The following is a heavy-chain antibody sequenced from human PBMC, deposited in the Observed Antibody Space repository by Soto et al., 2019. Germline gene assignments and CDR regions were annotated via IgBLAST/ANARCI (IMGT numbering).Heavy chain of an antibody. CDR1: GFTFSSYA. CDR2: ISYDGSNK. D-gene: IGHD2-21*02. J-gene: IGHJ3*02. V-gene: IGHV3-30-3*01. CDR3: ARDKDPMGGGDPSSPFDI. Sequence: GGSLRLSCAASGFTFSSYAMHWVRQAPGKGLEWVAVISYDGSNKYYADSVKGRFTISRDNSKNTLYLQMNSLRAEDTAVYYCARDKDPMGGGDPSSPFDIWGQGTMVTVSS.